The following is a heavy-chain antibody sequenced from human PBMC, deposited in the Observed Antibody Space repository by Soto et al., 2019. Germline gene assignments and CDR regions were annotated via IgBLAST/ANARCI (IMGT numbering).Heavy chain of an antibody. CDR1: GYTFTSYG. CDR2: ISAYNGNT. D-gene: IGHD6-19*01. CDR3: ARDWFTGTGIAVAGTYFQH. Sequence: QVQLVQSGAEVKKPGASVKVSCKASGYTFTSYGISWVRQAPGQGLEWMGWISAYNGNTNYAQKLQGRVTMTTDTSTSTAYMELRSLRPDDTAVYYCARDWFTGTGIAVAGTYFQHWGQGTLVTVSS. J-gene: IGHJ1*01. V-gene: IGHV1-18*01.